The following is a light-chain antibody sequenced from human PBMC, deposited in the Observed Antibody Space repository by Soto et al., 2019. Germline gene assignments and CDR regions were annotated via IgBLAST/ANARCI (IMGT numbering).Light chain of an antibody. CDR2: DVN. CDR1: NSDVGSYNR. V-gene: IGLV2-14*01. J-gene: IGLJ1*01. CDR3: NSYTTSETYV. Sequence: QPVLTQPASVSGSPGQSITISCTGTNSDVGSYNRVSWYQQPPGTAPKLIIYDVNNRPSGVSYRFSGSKSGNTASLTISGLQAEDEADYYCNSYTTSETYVFGTGTKVTV.